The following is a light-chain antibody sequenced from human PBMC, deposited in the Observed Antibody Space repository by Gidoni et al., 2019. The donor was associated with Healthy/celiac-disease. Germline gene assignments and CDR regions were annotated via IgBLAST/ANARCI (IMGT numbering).Light chain of an antibody. CDR3: LQDYNYPYT. CDR1: QGIRND. J-gene: IGKJ2*01. V-gene: IGKV1-6*01. Sequence: AIQLTQSPSSLSASVGDRVTITCRASQGIRNDLGWYQQKPGKAHKLLIYAASSLQSGVPSRFSGSGSGTDFTLTISSLQPEDFATYYWLQDYNYPYTVGQGTKLEIK. CDR2: AAS.